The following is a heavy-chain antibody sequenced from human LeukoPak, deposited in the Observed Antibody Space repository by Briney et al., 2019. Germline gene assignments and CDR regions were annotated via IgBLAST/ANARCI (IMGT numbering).Heavy chain of an antibody. J-gene: IGHJ4*02. CDR3: ARDGVGVLASSFDY. CDR1: GFIFSDYN. D-gene: IGHD1-26*01. Sequence: SGGSLRLSCAASGFIFSDYNMNWVRQAPGKGLEWVSYISSGSSTIYYADSVRGRFTLSRDNSKNTLYLQMNSLRAEDTAVYYCARDGVGVLASSFDYWGQGTLVTVSS. V-gene: IGHV3-48*01. CDR2: ISSGSSTI.